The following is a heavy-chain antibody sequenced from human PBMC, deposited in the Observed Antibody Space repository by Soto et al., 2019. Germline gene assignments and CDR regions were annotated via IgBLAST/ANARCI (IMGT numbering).Heavy chain of an antibody. V-gene: IGHV1-58*02. J-gene: IGHJ4*02. Sequence: SVKVSCKDSGYTFTTSAMQWVRQVRGQRLEWIGWIVVGSGNTNYAQKLQGRVTMTTDTSTSTAYMELRSLRSDDTAVYYCARDLGIAVAGTTADYWGQGTLVTVSS. CDR1: GYTFTTSA. CDR3: ARDLGIAVAGTTADY. D-gene: IGHD6-19*01. CDR2: IVVGSGNT.